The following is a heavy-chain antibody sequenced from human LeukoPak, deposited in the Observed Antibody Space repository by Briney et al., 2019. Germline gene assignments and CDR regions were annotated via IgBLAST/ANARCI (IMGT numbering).Heavy chain of an antibody. Sequence: GGSLRLSCAASGFTFDDSGTHWVRQAPGRGLEWVSGISWNSAYTVYADSVKGRFTISRDNSKNTLYLQMNSLRAEDTAVYYCAKDVKQWLVQTSYYFDCWGQGTLVTVSS. CDR2: ISWNSAYT. V-gene: IGHV3-9*01. CDR3: AKDVKQWLVQTSYYFDC. J-gene: IGHJ4*02. D-gene: IGHD6-19*01. CDR1: GFTFDDSG.